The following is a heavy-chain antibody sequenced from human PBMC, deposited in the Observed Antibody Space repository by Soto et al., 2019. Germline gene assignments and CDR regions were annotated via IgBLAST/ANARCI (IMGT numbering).Heavy chain of an antibody. CDR1: GFSFSKYG. V-gene: IGHV3-30*18. J-gene: IGHJ4*02. Sequence: QVQLVESGGSVVQPGTSLRLSCAASGFSFSKYGIHWVRQAPGKGLEWVAIITYDGSNKYYLDSVKGRFTISRDNSRNTAFLQMDSLTAEDTATYYCAKALSEWIPTYCFDSWGQGARVTVTS. D-gene: IGHD3-3*01. CDR3: AKALSEWIPTYCFDS. CDR2: ITYDGSNK.